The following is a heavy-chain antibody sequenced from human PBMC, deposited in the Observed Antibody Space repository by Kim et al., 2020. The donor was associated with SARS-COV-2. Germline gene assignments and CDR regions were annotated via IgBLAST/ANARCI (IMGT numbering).Heavy chain of an antibody. CDR3: ARDRARLGYGGYFDY. CDR1: GYTFTGYY. J-gene: IGHJ4*02. CDR2: INPNSGGT. Sequence: ASVKVSCKASGYTFTGYYMHWVRQAPGQGLEWMGWINPNSGGTNYAQKFQGWVTMTRDTSISTAYMELSRLRSDDTAVYYCARDRARLGYGGYFDYWGQGTLVTVSS. V-gene: IGHV1-2*04. D-gene: IGHD4-17*01.